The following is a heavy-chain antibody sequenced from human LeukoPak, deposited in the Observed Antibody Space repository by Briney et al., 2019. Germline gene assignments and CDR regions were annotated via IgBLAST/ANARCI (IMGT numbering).Heavy chain of an antibody. CDR2: ISAYNGNT. CDR3: ARGSAVSIKGAFDI. V-gene: IGHV1-18*01. CDR1: GGTFSSYA. Sequence: GASVKVSCKASGGTFSSYAISWVRQAPGQGLEWMGWISAYNGNTNYAQKLQGRVTMTTDTSTSTAYMELRSLRSDDTAVYYCARGSAVSIKGAFDIWGQGTMVTVSS. J-gene: IGHJ3*02. D-gene: IGHD6-19*01.